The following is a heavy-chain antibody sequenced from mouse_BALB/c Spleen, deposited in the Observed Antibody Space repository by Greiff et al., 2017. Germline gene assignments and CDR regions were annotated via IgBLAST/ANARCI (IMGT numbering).Heavy chain of an antibody. CDR3: ARKIYGNYAMDY. Sequence: VQGVESGAELMKPGASVKISCKATGYTFSSYWIEWVKQRPGHGLEWIGEILPGSGSTNYNEKFKGKATFTADTSSNTAYMQLSSLTSEDSAVYYCARKIYGNYAMDYWGQGTSVTVSS. CDR1: GYTFSSYW. V-gene: IGHV1-9*01. J-gene: IGHJ4*01. CDR2: ILPGSGST. D-gene: IGHD2-1*01.